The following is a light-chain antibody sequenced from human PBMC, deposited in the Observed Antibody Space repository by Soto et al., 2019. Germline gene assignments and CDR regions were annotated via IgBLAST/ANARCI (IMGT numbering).Light chain of an antibody. Sequence: DIVMTQSPDSLAVSLGERATINCKSSQSVLYSSNNKNYLAWYQQKPGQPPKLLIYRASTRESRVPDRFSGSGSGTDFTLTISSMQAEDVAVYYCQQYYRPWTFGPGNKVEIK. CDR1: QSVLYSSNNKNY. CDR3: QQYYRPWT. CDR2: RAS. J-gene: IGKJ1*01. V-gene: IGKV4-1*01.